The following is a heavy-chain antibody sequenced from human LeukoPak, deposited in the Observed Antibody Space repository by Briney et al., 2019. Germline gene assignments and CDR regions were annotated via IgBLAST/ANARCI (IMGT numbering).Heavy chain of an antibody. Sequence: GGSLRLSCAASGFTFSSYAMSWVRQAPGRGLEWVSAISGGGGTTYYADSVKGRFTISRDNSKNTMYLQMNSLRAEDTAVYYCAIRDPSSAAGTYWGQGTLVTVSS. CDR3: AIRDPSSAAGTY. D-gene: IGHD6-13*01. CDR2: ISGGGGTT. J-gene: IGHJ4*02. CDR1: GFTFSSYA. V-gene: IGHV3-23*01.